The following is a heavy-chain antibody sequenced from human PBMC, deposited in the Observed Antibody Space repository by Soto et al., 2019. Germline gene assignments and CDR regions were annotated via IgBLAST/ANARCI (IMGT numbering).Heavy chain of an antibody. CDR3: ARAPYDFWSGYYSHYYYYYYKDV. J-gene: IGHJ6*03. D-gene: IGHD3-3*01. CDR1: GFTFSSYG. CDR2: IWYDGSNK. Sequence: GGSLRLSCAASGFTFSSYGIHWVRQAPGKGLEWVAVIWYDGSNKYYADSVKGRFTISRDNSKNTLYLQMNSLRAEDTAVYYCARAPYDFWSGYYSHYYYYYYKDVWGKGTTVTVSS. V-gene: IGHV3-33*01.